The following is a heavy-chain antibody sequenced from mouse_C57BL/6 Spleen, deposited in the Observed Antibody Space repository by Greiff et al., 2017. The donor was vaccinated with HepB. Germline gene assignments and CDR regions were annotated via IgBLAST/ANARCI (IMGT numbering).Heavy chain of an antibody. CDR2: ISDGGSYT. CDR1: GFTFSSYA. CDR3: ARVYYGSSYGDY. D-gene: IGHD1-1*01. J-gene: IGHJ2*01. V-gene: IGHV5-4*03. Sequence: EVMLVESGGGLVKPGGSLKLSCAASGFTFSSYAMSWVRQTPEKRLEWVATISDGGSYTYYPDNVKGRFTISRDNAKNNLYLQMSHLKSEDTAMYYCARVYYGSSYGDYWGQGTTLTVSS.